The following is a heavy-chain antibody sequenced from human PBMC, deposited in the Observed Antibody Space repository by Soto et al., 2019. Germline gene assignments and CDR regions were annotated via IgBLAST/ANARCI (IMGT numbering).Heavy chain of an antibody. J-gene: IGHJ4*02. CDR3: ARDLAGAARPGGYFDY. D-gene: IGHD6-6*01. CDR1: GGTFSRHA. CDR2: IIPIFGTA. V-gene: IGHV1-69*01. Sequence: QVQLVQSGAEVRKPGSSVKVSCKASGGTFSRHAISWVRQAPGQGLEWMGGIIPIFGTANHAQKFQGRVTIIADESTSTVYMELSSLRSEDTAVYYCARDLAGAARPGGYFDYWGQGTLVTVSS.